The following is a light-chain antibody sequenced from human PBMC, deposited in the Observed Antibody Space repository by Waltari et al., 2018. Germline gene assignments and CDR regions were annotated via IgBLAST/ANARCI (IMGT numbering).Light chain of an antibody. Sequence: DIVMTQSPDSLAVSLGERATINCKSSQSVLYSSNNKNYLAWYQQNPGQPPKLLIYWASTRESGVPDRFSGSGSGTDFTLTISSLQAEDGAVYYCQQYYTTPFTFGPGTKVDIK. CDR2: WAS. CDR1: QSVLYSSNNKNY. V-gene: IGKV4-1*01. J-gene: IGKJ3*01. CDR3: QQYYTTPFT.